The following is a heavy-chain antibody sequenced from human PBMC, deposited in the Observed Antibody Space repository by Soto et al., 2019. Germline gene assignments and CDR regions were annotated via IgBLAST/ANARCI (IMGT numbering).Heavy chain of an antibody. Sequence: GESLKISCKSSGSSFTSYWNGWVRQKPGKGLEWMGIIYPGDSDTRYSPSFQGQVTISADESISTAYLQWSSLKASDTAMYYCAGMDSSHVERPYYYYGMDVWGQGTTVTVSS. CDR3: AGMDSSHVERPYYYYGMDV. V-gene: IGHV5-51*01. CDR1: GSSFTSYW. CDR2: IYPGDSDT. D-gene: IGHD6-19*01. J-gene: IGHJ6*02.